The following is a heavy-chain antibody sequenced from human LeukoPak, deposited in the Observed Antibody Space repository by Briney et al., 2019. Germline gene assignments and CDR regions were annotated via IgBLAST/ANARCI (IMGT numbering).Heavy chain of an antibody. CDR3: ARLHYVHPNWFDP. CDR2: IDYTWSA. V-gene: IGHV4-39*01. J-gene: IGHJ5*02. CDR1: GASITSGNFY. D-gene: IGHD3-16*01. Sequence: PSETLSLTCSVSGASITSGNFYWAWIRQAPGKPLEWIGEIDYTWSAHYNAALKSRVTISADTSKNQFSLRVTSVTAADSAVYFCARLHYVHPNWFDPWGQGTLVIVSS.